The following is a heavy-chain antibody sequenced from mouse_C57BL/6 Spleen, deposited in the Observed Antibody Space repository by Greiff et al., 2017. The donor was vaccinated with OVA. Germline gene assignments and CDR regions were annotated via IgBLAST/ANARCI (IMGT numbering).Heavy chain of an antibody. CDR1: GFTFSNYW. D-gene: IGHD1-1*02. CDR2: IRLKSDNYAT. J-gene: IGHJ2*01. CDR3: TRWDYIDY. V-gene: IGHV6-3*01. Sequence: VQLKESGGGLVQPGGSMKLSCVASGFTFSNYWMNWVRQSPEKGLEWVAQIRLKSDNYATHYAESVKGRFTISRDDSKSSVYLQMNNLRAEDTGIYYCTRWDYIDYRGQGTTLTVSS.